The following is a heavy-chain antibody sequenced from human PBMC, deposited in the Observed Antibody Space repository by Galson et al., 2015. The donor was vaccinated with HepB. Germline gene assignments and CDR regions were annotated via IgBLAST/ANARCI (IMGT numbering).Heavy chain of an antibody. Sequence: SVKVSCKASGYTFTSYDINWVRQATGQGLEWMGWMNPNSGNTGYAQKFQGRVTMTRNTSISTAYMELSSLRSEDTAVYYCARVPRYYSSHPSYYFDYWGQGTLVTVSS. CDR3: ARVPRYYSSHPSYYFDY. D-gene: IGHD6-13*01. CDR1: GYTFTSYD. J-gene: IGHJ4*02. V-gene: IGHV1-8*01. CDR2: MNPNSGNT.